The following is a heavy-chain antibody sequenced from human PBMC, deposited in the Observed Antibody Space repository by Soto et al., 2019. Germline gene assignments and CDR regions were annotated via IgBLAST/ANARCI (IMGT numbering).Heavy chain of an antibody. CDR1: GFTFNIYG. CDR3: AKDQASGQGSFDS. CDR2: ISYDGSNQ. V-gene: IGHV3-30*18. J-gene: IGHJ4*02. Sequence: GGSLRLSCAASGFTFNIYGMHWVRQAPDKGLEWVALISYDGSNQYYADSVKGRFTISRDNSKNTLFLQMNSLRADDTAVYYCAKDQASGQGSFDSWGQGALVTVSS.